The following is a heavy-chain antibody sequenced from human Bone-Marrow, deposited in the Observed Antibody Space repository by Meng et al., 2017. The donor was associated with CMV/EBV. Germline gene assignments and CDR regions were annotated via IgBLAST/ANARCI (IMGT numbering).Heavy chain of an antibody. Sequence: SETLSLTCTVSGYSISSGYYWGWIRQPPGKGLEWIGSIYHSGSTYYNPSLKSRVTISVDTSKNQFSLKLISVTAADTAVYYCARSAPGYSGYDWGGGDYWGQGTLVTVSS. D-gene: IGHD5-12*01. CDR3: ARSAPGYSGYDWGGGDY. CDR1: GYSISSGYY. J-gene: IGHJ4*02. V-gene: IGHV4-38-2*02. CDR2: IYHSGST.